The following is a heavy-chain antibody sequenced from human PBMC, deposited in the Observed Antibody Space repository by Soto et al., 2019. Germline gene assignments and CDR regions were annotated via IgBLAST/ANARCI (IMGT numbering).Heavy chain of an antibody. J-gene: IGHJ6*02. CDR2: IGTAGDT. Sequence: GGSLRLSCAASGFTFSSYDMHWVRQATGKGLEWVSAIGTAGDTYYPGSVKGRFTISRENAKHSLYLQMNSLRAEDTAVYYCARNRDYSRGKWNYIYGMDVWGQGTTVTVSS. CDR1: GFTFSSYD. V-gene: IGHV3-13*01. D-gene: IGHD3-10*01. CDR3: ARNRDYSRGKWNYIYGMDV.